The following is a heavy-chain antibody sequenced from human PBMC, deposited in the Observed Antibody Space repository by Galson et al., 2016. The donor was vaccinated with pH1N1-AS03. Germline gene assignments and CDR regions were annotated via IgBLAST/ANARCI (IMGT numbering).Heavy chain of an antibody. Sequence: SLRLSCAVSGFTLSTYAMTWVRQAPGRGLEWVSSISSTGSNTLYADSVMGRFTISRDNSKNTLYLQMNSLRAEDTAVFYCAKYTIDWYEDYWGQGTLVTVSS. CDR2: ISSTGSNT. J-gene: IGHJ4*02. V-gene: IGHV3-23*01. CDR1: GFTLSTYA. CDR3: AKYTIDWYEDY. D-gene: IGHD6-19*01.